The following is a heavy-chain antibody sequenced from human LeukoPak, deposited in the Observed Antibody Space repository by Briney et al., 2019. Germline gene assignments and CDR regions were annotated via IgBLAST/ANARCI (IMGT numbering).Heavy chain of an antibody. J-gene: IGHJ6*02. V-gene: IGHV3-9*01. CDR2: ISWNSGSI. Sequence: GGSLRLSCAASGFTFSGYSMNWVRQAPGKGLEWVSGISWNSGSIGYADSVKGRFTISRDNAKNSLYLQMNSLRAEDTALYYCAKAYSGSYYYYYGMDVWGQGTTVTVSS. D-gene: IGHD1-26*01. CDR3: AKAYSGSYYYYYGMDV. CDR1: GFTFSGYS.